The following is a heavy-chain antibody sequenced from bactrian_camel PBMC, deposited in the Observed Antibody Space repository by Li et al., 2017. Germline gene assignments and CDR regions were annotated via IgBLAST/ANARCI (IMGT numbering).Heavy chain of an antibody. CDR2: IYSVGNTT. CDR3: ARVRGVVAVSFVDY. CDR1: GFTSSNYY. Sequence: HVQLVESGGDLVHPGGSLRLSCAASGFTSSNYYVSWIRQAPGKGLEWVSRIYSVGNTTYYADSVKGRFTMSRDNGKNTVYLQMNSLKSEDTAQYYCARVRGVVAVSFVDYWGQGTQVTVS. D-gene: IGHD6*01. V-gene: IGHV3-2*01. J-gene: IGHJ4*01.